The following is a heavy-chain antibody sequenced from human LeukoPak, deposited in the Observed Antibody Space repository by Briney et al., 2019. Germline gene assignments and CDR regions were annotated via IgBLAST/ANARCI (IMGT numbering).Heavy chain of an antibody. J-gene: IGHJ4*02. D-gene: IGHD6-13*01. Sequence: GGSLRLSCAASGFTVSSNYMSWVRQAPGKGLEWVSVIYSGGSTYYADSVKSRFTISRDNSKNTLYLQMNRLRAEDTAVYYCARSVSSSWIYYFDYWGQGTLVTVSS. CDR2: IYSGGST. V-gene: IGHV3-53*01. CDR1: GFTVSSNY. CDR3: ARSVSSSWIYYFDY.